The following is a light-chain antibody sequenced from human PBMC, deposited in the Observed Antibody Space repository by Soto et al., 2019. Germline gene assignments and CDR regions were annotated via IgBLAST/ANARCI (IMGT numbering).Light chain of an antibody. CDR2: AAS. J-gene: IGKJ3*01. V-gene: IGKV1-27*01. Sequence: DIQMTQSPSSLSASAGDRVTITCRASQDISNYLAWYQQKPGKVPKLLIYAASTLQSGVPSRFSGSGSGTDFTLTIISLQPEDVATYFCQKYNSAPRTFGPGTKMDIK. CDR1: QDISNY. CDR3: QKYNSAPRT.